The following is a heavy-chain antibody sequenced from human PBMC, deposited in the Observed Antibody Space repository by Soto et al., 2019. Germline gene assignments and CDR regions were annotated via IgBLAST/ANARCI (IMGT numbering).Heavy chain of an antibody. CDR1: GYTLNEVD. J-gene: IGHJ5*02. D-gene: IGHD4-17*01. Sequence: QVQVVQSGAEVKKPGASVKVSCKVSGYTLNEVDMHWVRQAPGKGLEWLGGFDPDEAETIYAQHFQGRVTMTEDTSTDTVYMELSSLRSEDTALYFCTTYHGDYNFDHWGQGTLVTVSS. V-gene: IGHV1-24*01. CDR2: FDPDEAET. CDR3: TTYHGDYNFDH.